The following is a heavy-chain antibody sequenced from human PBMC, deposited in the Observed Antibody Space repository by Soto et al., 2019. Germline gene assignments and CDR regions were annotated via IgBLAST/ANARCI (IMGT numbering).Heavy chain of an antibody. J-gene: IGHJ4*02. Sequence: PXEXLDISCKCSGYXFTSYLLPWVRHMPGKGLEWMGRIDPSYSSTNYSPSFQGHVTISTDKSIRTAHLQWSSLKVSDTDMYYCAATGYTYGYHFDHWGQGTQGTVSS. V-gene: IGHV5-10-1*01. CDR2: IDPSYSST. D-gene: IGHD5-18*01. CDR3: AATGYTYGYHFDH. CDR1: GYXFTSYL.